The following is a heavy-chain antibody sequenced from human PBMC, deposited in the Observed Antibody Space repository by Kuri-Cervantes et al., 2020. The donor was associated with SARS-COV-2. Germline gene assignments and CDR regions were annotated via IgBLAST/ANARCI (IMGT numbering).Heavy chain of an antibody. CDR3: ARGRGPGDFWSGLNWFDP. V-gene: IGHV3-53*01. CDR1: GFTVNSNY. CDR2: IYSSGST. J-gene: IGHJ5*02. Sequence: GGSLRLSCAASGFTVNSNYMCWVRQAPGKGLEWVSVIYSSGSTNYADSVKGRFTISRDNFKNTLYLQMSSLRAEDTAVYYCARGRGPGDFWSGLNWFDPWGQGTLVTVSS. D-gene: IGHD3-3*01.